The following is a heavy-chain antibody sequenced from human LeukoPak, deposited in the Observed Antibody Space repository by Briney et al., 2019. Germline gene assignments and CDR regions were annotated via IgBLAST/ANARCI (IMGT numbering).Heavy chain of an antibody. CDR3: ARVHCDDTSCFYFDY. CDR1: GGPISTTDW. Sequence: PSGTLSLTCAVSGGPISTTDWWTWVRQPPGKGLEWIGEIYHGGSTHYNPSLKSRVTISVDKSKNQFSLKLSSVTAADTAVYYCARVHCDDTSCFYFDYWGQGTLVTVSS. CDR2: IYHGGST. J-gene: IGHJ4*02. D-gene: IGHD2-2*01. V-gene: IGHV4-4*02.